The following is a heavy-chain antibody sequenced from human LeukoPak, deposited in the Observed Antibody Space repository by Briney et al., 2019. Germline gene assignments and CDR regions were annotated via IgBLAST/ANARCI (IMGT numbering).Heavy chain of an antibody. D-gene: IGHD3-10*01. CDR1: GFTFSSYA. Sequence: GGSLRLSCAASGFTFSSYAMSWVRQAPGKGLEWVSAISGSGGSTYYADSVKGRFTISRDNSKNTLYLQMNSLRAEDTAVYYCAGDYGSGSLHYFDYWGQGTLVTVSS. J-gene: IGHJ4*02. CDR3: AGDYGSGSLHYFDY. V-gene: IGHV3-23*01. CDR2: ISGSGGST.